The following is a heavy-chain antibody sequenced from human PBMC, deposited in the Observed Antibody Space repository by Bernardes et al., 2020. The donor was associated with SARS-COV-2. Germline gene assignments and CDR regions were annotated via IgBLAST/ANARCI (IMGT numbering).Heavy chain of an antibody. CDR2: INPNSGGT. CDR1: GYTFTGYY. V-gene: IGHV1-2*02. D-gene: IGHD5-18*01. Sequence: ASVKVSCKASGYTFTGYYMHWVRQAPGQGLEWMGWINPNSGGTNYAQKFQGRVTMTRDTSISTAYMELSRLRADDSALYYCARGYFYGPFDFWGQGILVTVSS. CDR3: ARGYFYGPFDF. J-gene: IGHJ4*02.